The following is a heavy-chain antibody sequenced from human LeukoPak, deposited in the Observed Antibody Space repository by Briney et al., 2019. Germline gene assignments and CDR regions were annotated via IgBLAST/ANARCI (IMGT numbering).Heavy chain of an antibody. CDR1: GYTFTGYY. D-gene: IGHD2-15*01. J-gene: IGHJ4*02. CDR3: ARTPFLYCSGGNCYSDY. Sequence: GASVKVSCKASGYTFTGYYMHWVRQAPGQGLEWMGRINPNSGGTNYAQKFQGRVTMTRDTSISTAYMELSRLRSDDTAVYYCARTPFLYCSGGNCYSDYWGQGTLVTVSS. V-gene: IGHV1-2*06. CDR2: INPNSGGT.